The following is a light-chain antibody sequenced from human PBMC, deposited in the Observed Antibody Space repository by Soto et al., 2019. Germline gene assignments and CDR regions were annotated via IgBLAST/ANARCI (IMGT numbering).Light chain of an antibody. V-gene: IGLV2-14*01. J-gene: IGLJ1*01. CDR3: TSDRITNSYV. CDR1: SSDVGDYNS. CDR2: EVT. Sequence: QSALTQPASVSGSPGQSITISCTGTSSDVGDYNSVSWYQQHPGKAPKLIIYEVTIRHSGVSIRFSGSKSGNTASLTISGLQAKEEADYYCTSDRITNSYVFGTGTKVTV.